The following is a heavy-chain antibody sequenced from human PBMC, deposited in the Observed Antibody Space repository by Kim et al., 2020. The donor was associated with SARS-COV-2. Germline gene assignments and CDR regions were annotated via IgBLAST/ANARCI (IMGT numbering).Heavy chain of an antibody. Sequence: SETLSLTCAVSGGSFSDYYWTWVRQSPGRGLEWIGEINHNEDTNYNPSLRSRVTLTVDTSKNQFSLNLNSVTAADTAIYYCARLMSDSRKYWWFDPWGQGSPVTVPS. J-gene: IGHJ5*01. V-gene: IGHV4-34*01. D-gene: IGHD2-8*02. CDR3: ARLMSDSRKYWWFDP. CDR2: INHNEDT. CDR1: GGSFSDYY.